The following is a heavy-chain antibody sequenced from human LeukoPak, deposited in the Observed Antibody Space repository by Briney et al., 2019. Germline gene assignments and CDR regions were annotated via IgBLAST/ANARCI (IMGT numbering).Heavy chain of an antibody. V-gene: IGHV3-48*01. D-gene: IGHD2-15*01. Sequence: PGGSLRLSCAASGFTFSSYSMNWVRQAPGKGLEWVSYITSSSSTVYYADSVKGRFTISRDNAKNSLYLQMNSLRAEDTAVYYCARDLVASSYYFDYWGQGTPVTVSS. J-gene: IGHJ4*02. CDR2: ITSSSSTV. CDR1: GFTFSSYS. CDR3: ARDLVASSYYFDY.